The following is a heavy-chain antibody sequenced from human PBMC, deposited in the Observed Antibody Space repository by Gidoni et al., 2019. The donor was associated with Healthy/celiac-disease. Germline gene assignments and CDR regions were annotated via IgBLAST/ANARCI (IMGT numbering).Heavy chain of an antibody. Sequence: QVQLVESGGGVVQPGRSLRLSCAASAFTFSSYAMHWVRQAPGKGLEWGAVISYDGSNKNYADSVKGRFTISRDNSKNTLYVQMNSLRAEDTAVYYCARDSLYSSSSGVLDYWGQGTLVTVSS. CDR1: AFTFSSYA. CDR2: ISYDGSNK. CDR3: ARDSLYSSSSGVLDY. J-gene: IGHJ4*02. V-gene: IGHV3-30-3*01. D-gene: IGHD6-6*01.